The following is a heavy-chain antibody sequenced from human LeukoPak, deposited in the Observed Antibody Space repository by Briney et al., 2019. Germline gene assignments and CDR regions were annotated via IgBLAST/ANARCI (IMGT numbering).Heavy chain of an antibody. CDR2: IIPIFGTA. CDR3: ARVRNAGHVLMVYAPGGYAFDI. J-gene: IGHJ3*02. V-gene: IGHV1-69*13. D-gene: IGHD2-8*01. CDR1: GGTFSSYA. Sequence: GASVKVSCKASGGTFSSYAISWVRQAPGQGLEWMGGIIPIFGTANYAQKFQGRVTITADESTSTVYMELSSLRSEDTAVYYCARVRNAGHVLMVYAPGGYAFDIWGQGTMVTVSS.